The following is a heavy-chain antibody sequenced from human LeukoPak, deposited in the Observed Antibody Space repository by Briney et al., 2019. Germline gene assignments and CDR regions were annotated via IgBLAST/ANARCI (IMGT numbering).Heavy chain of an antibody. Sequence: PSETLSLTCTVSGGSISSYYWSWIRQPPGKGLEWIGYIYYSGSTNYNPSLKSRVTISVDTSKNQFSLKLSSVTAADTAVYYCARVTGYMVEDFFDYWGQGTLVTVSS. CDR2: IYYSGST. CDR1: GGSISSYY. J-gene: IGHJ4*02. V-gene: IGHV4-59*01. D-gene: IGHD3-9*01. CDR3: ARVTGYMVEDFFDY.